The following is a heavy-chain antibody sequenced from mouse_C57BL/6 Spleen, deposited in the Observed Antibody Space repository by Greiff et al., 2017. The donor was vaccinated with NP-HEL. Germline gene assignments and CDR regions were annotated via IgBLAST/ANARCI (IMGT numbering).Heavy chain of an antibody. Sequence: EVKLMESGGDLVKPGGSLKLSCAASGFTFSSYGMSWVRQTPDKRLEWVATISSGGSYTYYPDSVKGRFTISRDNAKNTLYLQMSSLKSEDTAMYYCARRRETAQATGFDYWGQGTTLTVSS. CDR2: ISSGGSYT. CDR1: GFTFSSYG. CDR3: ARRRETAQATGFDY. J-gene: IGHJ2*01. V-gene: IGHV5-6*02. D-gene: IGHD3-2*02.